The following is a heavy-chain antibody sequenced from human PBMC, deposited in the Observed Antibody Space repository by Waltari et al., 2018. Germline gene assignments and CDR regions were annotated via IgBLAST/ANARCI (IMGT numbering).Heavy chain of an antibody. J-gene: IGHJ2*01. CDR3: ASLNWYFDL. CDR1: GFTFTNYN. V-gene: IGHV3-48*01. Sequence: EVQLVESGGGLVQPGGSLRLSCAASGFTFTNYNMNWVRQAPGKGLEGVSHISTSSSTIYHADSVKGRFTISRDNAKNSLYMQMNSLRAEETAVYYCASLNWYFDLWGRGTLVTVSS. CDR2: ISTSSSTI.